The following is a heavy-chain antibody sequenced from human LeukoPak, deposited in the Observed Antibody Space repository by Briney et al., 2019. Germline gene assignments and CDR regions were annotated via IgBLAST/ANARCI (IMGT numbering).Heavy chain of an antibody. Sequence: SETLSLTCAVSGGSISSSNWWSWVRQPPGKGLEWIGEIFHSGSTNYNPSLKSRVTISVDKSKNQFSLKLTSVTAADTAVYYCARDARGSYYDESDYWGQGTLVTVSS. CDR1: GGSISSSNW. D-gene: IGHD1-26*01. J-gene: IGHJ4*02. CDR2: IFHSGST. V-gene: IGHV4-4*02. CDR3: ARDARGSYYDESDY.